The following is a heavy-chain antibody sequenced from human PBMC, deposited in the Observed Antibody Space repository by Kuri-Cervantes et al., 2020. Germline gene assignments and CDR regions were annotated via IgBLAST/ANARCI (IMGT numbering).Heavy chain of an antibody. D-gene: IGHD2-2*01. CDR3: ARSGVVPGKYYMDV. CDR1: GFTFSSYG. V-gene: IGHV3-30*02. CDR2: IRYDGSNK. J-gene: IGHJ6*03. Sequence: GGSLRLSCAASGFTFSSYGMHWVRQAPGKGLEWVAFIRYDGSNKYYADSVKGRFTISRDNSKNTLYLQMNSLRAEDTAVYYCARSGVVPGKYYMDVWGKGTTVTVSS.